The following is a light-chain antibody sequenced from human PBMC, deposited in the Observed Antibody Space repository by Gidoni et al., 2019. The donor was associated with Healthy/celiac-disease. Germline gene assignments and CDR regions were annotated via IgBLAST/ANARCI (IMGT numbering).Light chain of an antibody. Sequence: DIQMTQSPSSLSASVGDRVTITCQASQDISNYLNWYQQKPGKAPKLLIYGASNLETGVPSRFSGSGSGTDFTFTISSLQPEDIATYYCQQYDNLPPALTFGGGTKVEIK. CDR2: GAS. V-gene: IGKV1-33*01. CDR1: QDISNY. J-gene: IGKJ4*01. CDR3: QQYDNLPPALT.